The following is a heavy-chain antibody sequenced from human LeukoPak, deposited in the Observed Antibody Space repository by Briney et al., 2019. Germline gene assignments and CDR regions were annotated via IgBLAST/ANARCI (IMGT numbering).Heavy chain of an antibody. Sequence: GGSLRLACAASGFTFSNYWLTWVRQAPGKGLEWVANIKQDGGKKTYVDSVKGRFTIFRDNAKNSLYLQMNSLRVEDTAVYYCAGPPQAGPFDYWGQGTLVTVSS. J-gene: IGHJ4*02. CDR3: AGPPQAGPFDY. CDR1: GFTFSNYW. V-gene: IGHV3-7*01. D-gene: IGHD6-19*01. CDR2: IKQDGGKK.